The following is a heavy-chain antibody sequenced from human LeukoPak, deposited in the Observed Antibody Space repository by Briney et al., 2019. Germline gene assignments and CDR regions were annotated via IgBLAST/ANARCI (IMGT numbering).Heavy chain of an antibody. J-gene: IGHJ4*02. CDR1: GFTFSNAW. D-gene: IGHD3-9*01. CDR2: IKSKTDGGTT. Sequence: GGSLRLSCAASGFTFSNAWMSWVRQAPGKGLEWVGRIKSKTDGGTTDYAAPVKGRFTISRDDSKNTLYLQMNSLKTEDTAVYYCTTVLRYFDWLLPSDYWGQGTLVTASS. V-gene: IGHV3-15*01. CDR3: TTVLRYFDWLLPSDY.